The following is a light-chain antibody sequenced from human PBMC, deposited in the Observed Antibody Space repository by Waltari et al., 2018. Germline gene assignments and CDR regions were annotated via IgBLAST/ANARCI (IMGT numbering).Light chain of an antibody. J-gene: IGKJ3*01. Sequence: EIVLKQSPATLSLSPGARVTLSCRASQSISSYLAWYQQKPGQAPRLLIYDASTRATGIPARFSGSGSVTDFTLTISSLEPEDFAIYYCQQRSKSFTFGPGTKVDMK. V-gene: IGKV3-11*01. CDR2: DAS. CDR1: QSISSY. CDR3: QQRSKSFT.